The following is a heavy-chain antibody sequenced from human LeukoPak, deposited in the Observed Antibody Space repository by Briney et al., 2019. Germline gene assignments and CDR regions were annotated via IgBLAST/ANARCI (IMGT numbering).Heavy chain of an antibody. V-gene: IGHV1-2*02. J-gene: IGHJ5*02. Sequence: ASVKVSCKASGYILTDYYMHWVRQAPGHGLEWMGWINPKTGDADFAQKFQGRVTMSRDTSISTAYMALSRLKSDDTAVYYCARGPLEYCSGGSCYSGRNWIDPWGQGTLVTVSS. CDR2: INPKTGDA. CDR1: GYILTDYY. D-gene: IGHD2-15*01. CDR3: ARGPLEYCSGGSCYSGRNWIDP.